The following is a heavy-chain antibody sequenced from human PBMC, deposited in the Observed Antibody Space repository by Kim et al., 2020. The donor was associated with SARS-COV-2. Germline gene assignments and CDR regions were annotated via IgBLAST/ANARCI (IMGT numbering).Heavy chain of an antibody. CDR2: INPNSGGT. J-gene: IGHJ4*02. CDR3: ARDRLVVVAATHIGGFGY. Sequence: ASVKVSCKASGYTFTGYYMHWVRQAPGQGLEWMGWINPNSGGTNYAQKFQGRVTMTRDTSISTAYMELSRLRSDDTAVYYCARDRLVVVAATHIGGFGYWGQGTLVTVSS. D-gene: IGHD2-15*01. V-gene: IGHV1-2*02. CDR1: GYTFTGYY.